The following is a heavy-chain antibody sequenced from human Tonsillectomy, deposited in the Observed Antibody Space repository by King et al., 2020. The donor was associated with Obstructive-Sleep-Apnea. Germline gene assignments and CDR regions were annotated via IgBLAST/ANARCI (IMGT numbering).Heavy chain of an antibody. CDR1: GFSLSTSGVG. D-gene: IGHD4/OR15-4a*01. J-gene: IGHJ4*02. Sequence: QITLKESGPTLVKPTQTLTLTCTFSGFSLSTSGVGVGWIRQPPGKALEWLALIYWDDDNLYSPSLRTRLTITKDTSKNQVVLTMTNMDPVDSATYFCAHRRGATYFFDYWGQGTLVTVSS. V-gene: IGHV2-5*02. CDR2: IYWDDDN. CDR3: AHRRGATYFFDY.